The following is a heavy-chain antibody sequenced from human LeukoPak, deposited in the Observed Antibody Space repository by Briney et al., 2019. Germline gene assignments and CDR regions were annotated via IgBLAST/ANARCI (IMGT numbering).Heavy chain of an antibody. CDR3: ASSGSYRFGY. Sequence: QTGGSLRLSCAASGFTFSSYSMNWVRQAPGKGLEWVSHITASGTATFYADSVKGRFTISRDNAKNSLYLQMNSLRDEDTAVYYCASSGSYRFGYWGQGTLVTVSS. D-gene: IGHD1-26*01. J-gene: IGHJ4*02. CDR1: GFTFSSYS. CDR2: ITASGTAT. V-gene: IGHV3-48*02.